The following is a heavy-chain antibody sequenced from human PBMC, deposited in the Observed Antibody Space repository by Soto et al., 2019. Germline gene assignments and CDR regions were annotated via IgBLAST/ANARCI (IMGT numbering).Heavy chain of an antibody. CDR1: GYTFTSYD. CDR2: MNPNSGNT. D-gene: IGHD5-18*01. CDR3: AGLNMDTAMVRQGYYYYYMDV. Sequence: GASVKVSCKASGYTFTSYDINWVRQATGQGLEWMGWMNPNSGNTGYAQKFQGRVTMTRNTSISTAYMELSSLRSEDTAVYYCAGLNMDTAMVRQGYYYYYMDVWGKGTTVTVLL. J-gene: IGHJ6*03. V-gene: IGHV1-8*01.